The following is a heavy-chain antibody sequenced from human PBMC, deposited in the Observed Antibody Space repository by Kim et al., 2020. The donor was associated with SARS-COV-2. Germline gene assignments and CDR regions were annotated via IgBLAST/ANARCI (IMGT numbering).Heavy chain of an antibody. CDR2: GST. J-gene: IGHJ4*02. D-gene: IGHD3-3*01. CDR3: ARVYYDFWSGLEG. V-gene: IGHV3-23*01. Sequence: GSTYSADSVKCRFTISRDNSKNPLYLQMNSQRAEDTAVYYCARVYYDFWSGLEGWGQGTLVTVSS.